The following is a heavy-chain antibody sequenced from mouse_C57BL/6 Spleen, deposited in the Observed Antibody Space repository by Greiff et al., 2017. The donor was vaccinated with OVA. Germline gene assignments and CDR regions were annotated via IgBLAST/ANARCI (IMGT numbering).Heavy chain of an antibody. CDR3: ERDPRNGYYFDY. Sequence: EVKLVESGGGLVQPGGSLSLSCAASGFTFTDYYMRWVPQPPGKALEWLGFIRNKANGYTTEYSASVKGRFTISRDNSQSILYLQMNALRAEDSDAYYCERDPRNGYYFDYWGQGTTLTVSS. CDR2: IRNKANGYTT. J-gene: IGHJ2*01. V-gene: IGHV7-3*04. D-gene: IGHD2-2*01. CDR1: GFTFTDYY.